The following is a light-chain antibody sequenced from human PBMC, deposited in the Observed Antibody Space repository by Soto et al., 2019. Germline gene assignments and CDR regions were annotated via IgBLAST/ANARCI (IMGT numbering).Light chain of an antibody. CDR2: GVT. Sequence: QSALTQPASVSGSPGQSITISCTGSNSDVGAHDLVSWYQHHPGKAPRLMIYGVTNRPSGVSNRFSGSKSGNTASLTISGLQAEDEADYHCSSYTTSTTVEFGGGTKLTVL. CDR3: SSYTTSTTVE. J-gene: IGLJ2*01. CDR1: NSDVGAHDL. V-gene: IGLV2-14*01.